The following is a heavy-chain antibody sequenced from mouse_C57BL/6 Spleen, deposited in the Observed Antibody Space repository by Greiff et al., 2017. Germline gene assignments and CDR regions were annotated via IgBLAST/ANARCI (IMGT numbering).Heavy chain of an antibody. V-gene: IGHV1-59*01. CDR3: ASFYYDYEIAY. Sequence: VQLQQPGAELVRPGASVKLSCKASGYTFTSYWMHWVKQRPGHGLEWIGVIDPSDSYTNYNQKFKGKATVTVYTSSSAAYMQISSLTSEDSAVYSCASFYYDYEIAYRGKGALVSVS. J-gene: IGHJ3*01. CDR1: GYTFTSYW. D-gene: IGHD2-4*01. CDR2: IDPSDSYT.